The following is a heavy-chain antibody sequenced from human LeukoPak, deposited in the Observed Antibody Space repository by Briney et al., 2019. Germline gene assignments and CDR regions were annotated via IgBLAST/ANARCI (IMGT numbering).Heavy chain of an antibody. CDR3: ARGVVGATFYYYYYMDV. Sequence: ASVKVSPKASGCTFTSYGISWVRQAPGQGLEWMGWISAHNGNTNYAQKLQGRVTMTTETTTSTAYMELRSLRSDDTAVYYCARGVVGATFYYYYYMDVWGKGTTVTV. V-gene: IGHV1-18*01. D-gene: IGHD1-26*01. CDR2: ISAHNGNT. J-gene: IGHJ6*03. CDR1: GCTFTSYG.